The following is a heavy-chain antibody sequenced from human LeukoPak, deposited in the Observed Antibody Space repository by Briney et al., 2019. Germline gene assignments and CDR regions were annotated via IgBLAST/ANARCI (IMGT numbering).Heavy chain of an antibody. CDR2: ISWNSGSI. Sequence: GRSLRLSCAASGFTFDDYAMHWVRQAPGKGQEWVSGISWNSGSIGYADSVKGRFTISRDNAKNSLYLQMNSLRAEDTALYYCAKDRPSKYYYGSGSGMDVWGQGTTVTVSS. J-gene: IGHJ6*02. D-gene: IGHD3-10*01. CDR3: AKDRPSKYYYGSGSGMDV. V-gene: IGHV3-9*01. CDR1: GFTFDDYA.